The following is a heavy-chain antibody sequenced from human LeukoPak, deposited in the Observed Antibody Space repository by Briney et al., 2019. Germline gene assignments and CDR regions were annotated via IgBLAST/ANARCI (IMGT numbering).Heavy chain of an antibody. D-gene: IGHD3-10*02. CDR2: ISSSGSTI. CDR1: GGSISSRPYY. Sequence: PSETLSLTCTVSGGSISSRPYYWGWVRQAPGKGLEWVSYISSSGSTIYYADSVKGRFTISRDNAKNSLYLQMNSLRAEDTAVYYCAELGITMIGGVWGKGTTVTISS. J-gene: IGHJ6*04. V-gene: IGHV3-48*03. CDR3: AELGITMIGGV.